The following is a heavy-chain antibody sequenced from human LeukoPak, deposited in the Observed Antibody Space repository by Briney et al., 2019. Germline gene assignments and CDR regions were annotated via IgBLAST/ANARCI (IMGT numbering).Heavy chain of an antibody. CDR1: GYSFTYYW. J-gene: IGHJ4*02. CDR3: ARQDGNSKYYFDY. CDR2: IYPGDSDT. Sequence: GESLKISCKGSGYSFTYYWIGWVRQMPGKGLEWMGIIYPGDSDTRYRPSFQGQVTISADKSISTAYLQRSSLKVSDTAMYYCARQDGNSKYYFDYWGQGTLVTVSS. V-gene: IGHV5-51*01. D-gene: IGHD1-1*01.